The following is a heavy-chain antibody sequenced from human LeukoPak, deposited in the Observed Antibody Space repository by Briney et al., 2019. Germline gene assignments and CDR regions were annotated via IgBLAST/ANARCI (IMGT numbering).Heavy chain of an antibody. CDR1: GFTFSSYE. V-gene: IGHV3-53*01. CDR2: IYSGGST. Sequence: AGGSLRLSCAASGFTFSSYEMNWVRQAPGKGLEWVSVIYSGGSTYYADSVKGRFTISRDNAKNSLYLQMNSLRAEDTALYYCARGVDNGYGGNSGPWDYWGQGTLVTVSS. J-gene: IGHJ4*02. CDR3: ARGVDNGYGGNSGPWDY. D-gene: IGHD4-23*01.